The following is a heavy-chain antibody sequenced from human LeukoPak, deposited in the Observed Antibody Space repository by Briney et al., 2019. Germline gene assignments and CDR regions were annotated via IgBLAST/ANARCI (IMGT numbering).Heavy chain of an antibody. V-gene: IGHV3-7*01. CDR3: ARGGSHDALDI. CDR2: IKQDGSEK. CDR1: GFTFSTYW. Sequence: PGGSLRLSCVASGFTFSTYWMTWVRQAPGKGLECVAIIKQDGSEKYYVDSVKGRFTMARDNAKNSLHLQMNILRAEDTAVYYCARGGSHDALDIWDQGTMVTVSS. J-gene: IGHJ3*02.